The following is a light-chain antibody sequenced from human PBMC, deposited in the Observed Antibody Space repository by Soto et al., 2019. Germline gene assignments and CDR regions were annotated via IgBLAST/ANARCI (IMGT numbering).Light chain of an antibody. J-gene: IGLJ3*02. CDR3: QSYDSSLSGWV. Sequence: QSVLTQPPTVSGAPGQRVTISCTGSSSNIGAGYDVHWYQQLPGTAPKLLISGNSNRPSGVPDRFSGSKSGTSASLAITGLQAEDEADSYCQSYDSSLSGWVFGGWTKLTVL. V-gene: IGLV1-40*01. CDR1: SSNIGAGYD. CDR2: GNS.